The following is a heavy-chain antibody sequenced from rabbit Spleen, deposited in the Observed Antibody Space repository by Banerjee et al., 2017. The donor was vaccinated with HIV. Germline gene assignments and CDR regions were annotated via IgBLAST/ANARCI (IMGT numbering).Heavy chain of an antibody. V-gene: IGHV1S7*01. J-gene: IGHJ4*01. D-gene: IGHD1-1*01. CDR1: GFDFSIYY. Sequence: QLKESGGGLVQPGGSLKLSCKASGFDFSIYYMSWVRQAPGKGLEWIGYIDPVFGITYYANWVNGRFSISRENAQNTVFLQMTSLTAADTATYFCARDLASSSGYYLGLWGQGTLVTVS. CDR3: ARDLASSSGYYLGL. CDR2: IDPVFGIT.